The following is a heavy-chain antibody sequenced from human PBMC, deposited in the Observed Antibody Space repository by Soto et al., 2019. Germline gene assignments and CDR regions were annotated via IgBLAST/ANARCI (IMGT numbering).Heavy chain of an antibody. Sequence: PSETLSLTCAVYGGSFSGYYWSWIRQPPGKGLEWIGEINHSGSTNYNPSLKSRVTISVDTSKNQFSLKLSSVTAADTAVYYCARGPTEYQLLNIPYYFDYWGQGTLVTVSS. CDR1: GGSFSGYY. CDR3: ARGPTEYQLLNIPYYFDY. J-gene: IGHJ4*02. V-gene: IGHV4-34*01. D-gene: IGHD2-2*01. CDR2: INHSGST.